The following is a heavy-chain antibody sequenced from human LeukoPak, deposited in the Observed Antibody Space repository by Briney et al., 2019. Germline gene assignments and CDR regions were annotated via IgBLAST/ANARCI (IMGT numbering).Heavy chain of an antibody. D-gene: IGHD2-15*01. J-gene: IGHJ4*02. Sequence: GGSLRLSCAASGFTFSSYGMHWVRQAPGKGLEWVAVISYDGSNKYYADSVKGRFTISRDNSKNTLYLQMNSLRAEDTAVYYCARVVGYCSDGSCYPYYFDYWGQGTLVTISS. CDR3: ARVVGYCSDGSCYPYYFDY. V-gene: IGHV3-30*03. CDR2: ISYDGSNK. CDR1: GFTFSSYG.